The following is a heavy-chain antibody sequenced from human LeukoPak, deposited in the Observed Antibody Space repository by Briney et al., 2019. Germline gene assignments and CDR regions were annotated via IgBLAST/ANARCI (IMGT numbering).Heavy chain of an antibody. Sequence: GGSLRLSCAASGFTFTNSWMAWVRQAPGKGLEWVANIKQDGSTKPYVDSLKGRFTISRDNPKNSLYLQMNNLRADDTAVYYCTRDTDGSLDYWGQGILVTAAS. V-gene: IGHV3-7*01. D-gene: IGHD1-26*01. J-gene: IGHJ4*02. CDR1: GFTFTNSW. CDR2: IKQDGSTK. CDR3: TRDTDGSLDY.